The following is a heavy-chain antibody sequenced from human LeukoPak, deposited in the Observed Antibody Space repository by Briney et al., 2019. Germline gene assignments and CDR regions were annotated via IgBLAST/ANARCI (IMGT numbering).Heavy chain of an antibody. J-gene: IGHJ3*02. CDR3: ARPDYGDYVILDAFDI. D-gene: IGHD4-17*01. CDR1: GFTFSDYY. CDR2: ISSSGSTI. Sequence: GGSLRLSCAASGFTFSDYYMSWIRQAPGKGLEWVSYISSSGSTIYCADSVKGRFTISRDNAKNSLYLQMNSLRAEDTAVYYCARPDYGDYVILDAFDIWGQGTMVTVSS. V-gene: IGHV3-11*01.